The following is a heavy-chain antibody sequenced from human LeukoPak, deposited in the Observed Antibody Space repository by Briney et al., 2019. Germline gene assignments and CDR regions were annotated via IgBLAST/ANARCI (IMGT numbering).Heavy chain of an antibody. V-gene: IGHV3-23*01. Sequence: PGGSLRLSCAASGFTFNSYAMNWVRQAPGKGLEWVSTISSSGNNTYYTDSVKGRFTISRDNSKNTLYLQMNSLRAEDTAVYYCAKPARTDAFDIWGQGTMITVSS. CDR1: GFTFNSYA. CDR2: ISSSGNNT. D-gene: IGHD1-14*01. J-gene: IGHJ3*02. CDR3: AKPARTDAFDI.